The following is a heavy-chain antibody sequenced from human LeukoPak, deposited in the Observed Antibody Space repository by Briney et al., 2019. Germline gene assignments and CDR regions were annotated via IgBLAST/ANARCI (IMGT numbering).Heavy chain of an antibody. Sequence: KPSETLSLTCAVYGGSFSGYYWSWIRQPPGKGLEWIGEINHSGSTNYNPSLKSRVTISVDTSKNQFSLKLSSVTAADTAVYYCARGKTKYCSSTSCLDLDVWGQGTTVTVSS. D-gene: IGHD2-2*01. CDR3: ARGKTKYCSSTSCLDLDV. CDR2: INHSGST. J-gene: IGHJ6*02. CDR1: GGSFSGYY. V-gene: IGHV4-34*09.